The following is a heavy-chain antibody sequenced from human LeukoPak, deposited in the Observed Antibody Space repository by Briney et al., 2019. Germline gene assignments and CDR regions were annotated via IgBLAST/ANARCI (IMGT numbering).Heavy chain of an antibody. D-gene: IGHD2-15*01. CDR2: IYYSGST. Sequence: SETLSLTCTVSGGSISSSSYYWGWIRQPPGKGLEWIGSIYYSGSTYYNPSLKSRVTISVDTSKNQFSLKLSSVTAADTAVYYCARGAGGAYSQYYFDYWGQGTLVTVSS. CDR1: GGSISSSSYY. V-gene: IGHV4-39*01. CDR3: ARGAGGAYSQYYFDY. J-gene: IGHJ4*02.